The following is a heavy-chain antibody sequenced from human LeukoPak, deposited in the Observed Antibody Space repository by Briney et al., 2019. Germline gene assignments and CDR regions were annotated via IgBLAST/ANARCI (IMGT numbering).Heavy chain of an antibody. V-gene: IGHV1-2*02. Sequence: ASVKVSCKASGYTFTGYYMHWVRQAPGQGLEWMGWINPNSGGTNYAQKFQGRVTMTRDTSISTAYMELSRLRSDDTAVYYCARGGGGSWELLSGGSYYYYYMDVWGKGTTVTVSS. J-gene: IGHJ6*03. D-gene: IGHD1-26*01. CDR2: INPNSGGT. CDR3: ARGGGGSWELLSGGSYYYYYMDV. CDR1: GYTFTGYY.